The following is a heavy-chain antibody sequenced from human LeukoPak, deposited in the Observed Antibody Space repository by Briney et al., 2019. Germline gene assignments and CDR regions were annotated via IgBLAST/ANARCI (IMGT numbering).Heavy chain of an antibody. J-gene: IGHJ4*02. Sequence: SETLSLTCTASGGSISSSSYYWGWIRQPPGKGLEWIGSIYYSGSTYYNPSLKSRVTISVDTSKNQFSLKLSSVTAADTAVYYCARHPLGITFGGVIASNYFDYWGQGTLVTVSS. D-gene: IGHD3-16*02. V-gene: IGHV4-39*01. CDR1: GGSISSSSYY. CDR2: IYYSGST. CDR3: ARHPLGITFGGVIASNYFDY.